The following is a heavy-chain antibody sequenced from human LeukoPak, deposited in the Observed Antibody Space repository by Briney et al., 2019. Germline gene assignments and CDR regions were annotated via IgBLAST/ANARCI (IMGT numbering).Heavy chain of an antibody. CDR2: ISAYNGNT. D-gene: IGHD5-12*01. Sequence: ASVTVSCKASGYTFTRYGISWVRQAPSQGLEGMGWISAYNGNTNYAQKLQGRVTMTTDTSTSTAYMELRSLRADDTAVYYCARWPATIVPYYFDCWGQGTLVTVSS. CDR3: ARWPATIVPYYFDC. V-gene: IGHV1-18*01. CDR1: GYTFTRYG. J-gene: IGHJ4*02.